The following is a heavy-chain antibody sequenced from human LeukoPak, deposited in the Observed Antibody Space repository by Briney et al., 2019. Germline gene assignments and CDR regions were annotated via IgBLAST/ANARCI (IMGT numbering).Heavy chain of an antibody. D-gene: IGHD2/OR15-2a*01. CDR2: ISHSGTT. J-gene: IGHJ4*02. V-gene: IGHV4-4*02. CDR1: GGSIDITNY. Sequence: SETLSPTCGVSGGSIDITNYWSWVRQAPGKGLEWIGEISHSGTTNYNPSLRSRVTIFLDRANNQFSLSLTSVTAADSAVYYCTRENRPFCPFAYWGQGVLVTVSS. CDR3: TRENRPFCPFAY.